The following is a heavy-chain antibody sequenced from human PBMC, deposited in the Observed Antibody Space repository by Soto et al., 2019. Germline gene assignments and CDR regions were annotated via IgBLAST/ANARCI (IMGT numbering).Heavy chain of an antibody. CDR2: ISGTGHYT. Sequence: GGSLRLSCAASGFTFSSYAMSWVRQSPGKGLDWVATISGTGHYTYYGDSVEGRFTISRDNSKNILFLHMNSLTAGDTAMYYCAKFADSRLFDYWGQGSLVTVSS. D-gene: IGHD1-1*01. CDR1: GFTFSSYA. CDR3: AKFADSRLFDY. J-gene: IGHJ4*02. V-gene: IGHV3-23*01.